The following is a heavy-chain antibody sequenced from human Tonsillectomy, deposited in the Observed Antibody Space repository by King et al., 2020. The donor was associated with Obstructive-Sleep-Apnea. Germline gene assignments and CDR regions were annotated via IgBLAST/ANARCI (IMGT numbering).Heavy chain of an antibody. Sequence: VQLVESGGGVVQPGRSLRLSCEASGFTFSSYGMHWVRQAPGKGLEWVSFIRYDGNNKYYAGSVKGRFTISRDNPKNTLYLQMYDLRTADTAVYYCAKDADITGTLDYWGQGILVTVSS. CDR2: IRYDGNNK. V-gene: IGHV3-30*02. CDR3: AKDADITGTLDY. D-gene: IGHD1-7*01. CDR1: GFTFSSYG. J-gene: IGHJ4*02.